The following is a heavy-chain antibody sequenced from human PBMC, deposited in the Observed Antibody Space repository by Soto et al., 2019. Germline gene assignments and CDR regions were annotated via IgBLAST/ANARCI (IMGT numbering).Heavy chain of an antibody. J-gene: IGHJ4*02. D-gene: IGHD3-10*01. Sequence: KPSETLSLTCTVSGGSISSGGYYWSWIRQHPGKGLEWIGYIYYSGSTYYNPSLKSRVTISVDTSKNQFSLKLSSVTAADTAVYYCARVYGSGMELDYWGQGTLVTVSS. V-gene: IGHV4-31*03. CDR1: GGSISSGGYY. CDR3: ARVYGSGMELDY. CDR2: IYYSGST.